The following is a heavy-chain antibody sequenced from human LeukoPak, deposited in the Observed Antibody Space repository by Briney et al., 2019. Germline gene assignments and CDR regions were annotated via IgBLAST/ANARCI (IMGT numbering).Heavy chain of an antibody. CDR3: ARDNSKVYYFDY. J-gene: IGHJ4*02. CDR1: GYTFTSYG. Sequence: ASVKVSCKASGYTFTSYGISWVRRAPGQGLEWVGWISAYNGNTNYAQKLQGRVTMTTDTSTSTAYMELRSLRSDDTAVYYCARDNSKVYYFDYWGQGTLVTVSS. D-gene: IGHD2-8*01. V-gene: IGHV1-18*01. CDR2: ISAYNGNT.